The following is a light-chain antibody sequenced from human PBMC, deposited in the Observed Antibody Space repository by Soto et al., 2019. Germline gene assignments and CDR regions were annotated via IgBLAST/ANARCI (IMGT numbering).Light chain of an antibody. CDR1: QSVNSD. CDR3: HQYDNWPET. CDR2: GAS. Sequence: ETVMTQSSATLSVSPGERATLSCRASQSVNSDLAWYQQKPGQAPRLLIYGASTRATGIPARFSGSGSGTEFTLTISSLQSEDFAVYYCHQYDNWPETFGQGTKVDIK. V-gene: IGKV3-15*01. J-gene: IGKJ1*01.